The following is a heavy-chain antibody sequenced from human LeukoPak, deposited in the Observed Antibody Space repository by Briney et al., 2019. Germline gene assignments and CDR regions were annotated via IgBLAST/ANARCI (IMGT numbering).Heavy chain of an antibody. D-gene: IGHD3-10*01. CDR2: IKQDGSEK. V-gene: IGHV3-7*01. Sequence: GGSLRLSCAASGVTFSNYWMSLVRQAPGKGLEWVANIKQDGSEKYYVDSVKGRFTVSRDNAKNSLYLQMNSLRAEDTAVYYCARAVVTMIRGVIDYGMDVWGQGTTVTVSS. CDR3: ARAVVTMIRGVIDYGMDV. CDR1: GVTFSNYW. J-gene: IGHJ6*02.